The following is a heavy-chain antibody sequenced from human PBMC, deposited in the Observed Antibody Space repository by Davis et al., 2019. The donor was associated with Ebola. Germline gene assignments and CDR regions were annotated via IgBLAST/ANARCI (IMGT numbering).Heavy chain of an antibody. CDR1: GGSISSHY. V-gene: IGHV4-59*11. CDR2: IYYSGST. CDR3: ARVKFNYDFWSGYYRAVYFDY. Sequence: PSETLSLTCTVSGGSISSHYWSWIRQPPGKGLEWIGYIYYSGSTNYNPSLKSRVTISVDTSKNQFSLKLSSVTAADTAVYYCARVKFNYDFWSGYYRAVYFDYWGQGTLVTVSS. D-gene: IGHD3-3*01. J-gene: IGHJ4*02.